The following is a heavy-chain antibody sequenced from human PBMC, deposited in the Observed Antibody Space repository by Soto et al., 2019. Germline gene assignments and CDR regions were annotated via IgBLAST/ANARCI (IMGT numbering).Heavy chain of an antibody. D-gene: IGHD2-2*01. CDR1: GYTFTSYG. V-gene: IGHV1-18*04. J-gene: IGHJ4*02. Sequence: QVQLVQSGAEVKKPGASVKVSCKASGYTFTSYGISWVRQAPGQGLEWMGWISAYNGNTNYAQKLQGRVTMTTDTYTSTAYMELRSLSSDDTAVYYCARAALGDIVVVPAAQKPPQATELDYWVQGTLVTVSS. CDR3: ARAALGDIVVVPAAQKPPQATELDY. CDR2: ISAYNGNT.